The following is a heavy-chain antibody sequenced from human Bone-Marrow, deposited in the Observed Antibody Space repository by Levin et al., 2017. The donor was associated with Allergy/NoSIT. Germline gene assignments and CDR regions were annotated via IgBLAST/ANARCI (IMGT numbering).Heavy chain of an antibody. CDR1: GFTLSSSY. D-gene: IGHD3-10*01. J-gene: IGHJ4*02. V-gene: IGHV3-66*02. CDR2: IYSGGST. CDR3: ARAGSGSSPFDY. Sequence: GGSLRLSCAGSGFTLSSSYMSWVRQAPGKGLEWVSGIYSGGSTYYADSVKGRFAISRDNSKNTVYLQMNSLRPEDTAVYYCARAGSGSSPFDYWGQGTLVTVSS.